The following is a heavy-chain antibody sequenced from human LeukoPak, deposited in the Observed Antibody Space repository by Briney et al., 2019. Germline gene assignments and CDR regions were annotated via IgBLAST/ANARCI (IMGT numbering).Heavy chain of an antibody. CDR1: GDSVSSNSAA. Sequence: SQTLSLTCAISGDSVSSNSAAWNWIRQSPSRGLEWLGRTYYRSKWYNDYAVSVKSRITINPDTSKNQFSLQLNSVTPEDTAVYYCARAGVVATINLLYYYYGMDVWGQGTTVTVSS. CDR3: ARAGVVATINLLYYYYGMDV. J-gene: IGHJ6*02. D-gene: IGHD5-12*01. V-gene: IGHV6-1*01. CDR2: TYYRSKWYN.